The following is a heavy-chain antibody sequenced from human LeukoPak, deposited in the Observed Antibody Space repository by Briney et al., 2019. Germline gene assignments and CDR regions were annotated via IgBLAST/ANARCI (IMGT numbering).Heavy chain of an antibody. CDR3: ARERVATDFDY. CDR1: GGSISSGGYS. J-gene: IGHJ4*02. Sequence: PSQTLSLTCAVSGGSISSGGYSWSWIRQPPGKGLEWIGYIYHSGSTYYNPSLKSRVTISVDRSKNQFSLKLSSVTAADTAVYYCARERVATDFDYWGQGTLVTVSS. CDR2: IYHSGST. D-gene: IGHD2-15*01. V-gene: IGHV4-30-2*01.